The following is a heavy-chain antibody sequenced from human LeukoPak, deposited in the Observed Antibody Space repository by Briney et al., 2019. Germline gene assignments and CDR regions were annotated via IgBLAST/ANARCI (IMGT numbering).Heavy chain of an antibody. CDR1: GFTISSYG. J-gene: IGHJ3*02. D-gene: IGHD3-10*01. CDR3: AKNELLWFGEFEAFDI. CDR2: ISYDGSNK. V-gene: IGHV3-30*18. Sequence: PGRSLRLSCAASGFTISSYGMHWVRQAPGKGLDWVAVISYDGSNKYYVDSVKGRFTTSRDNSKNMLYLQTNSLRAEDTAVYYCAKNELLWFGEFEAFDIWGQGTMVTVSS.